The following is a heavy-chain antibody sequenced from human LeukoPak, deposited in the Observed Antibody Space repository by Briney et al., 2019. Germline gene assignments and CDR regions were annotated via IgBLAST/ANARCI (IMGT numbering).Heavy chain of an antibody. V-gene: IGHV3-74*01. CDR3: VRDVWGDRDSYFDY. D-gene: IGHD2-21*02. CDR2: INTDGRST. CDR1: GFXISSYW. J-gene: IGHJ4*02. Sequence: GGSLRLSCAASGFXISSYWIHWVRQVPGKGLVWVARINTDGRSTSYAESVKGRFTFSRDDAKNTLYLQMNSLRAEDTAVYYCVRDVWGDRDSYFDYWGQGTLVTVSS.